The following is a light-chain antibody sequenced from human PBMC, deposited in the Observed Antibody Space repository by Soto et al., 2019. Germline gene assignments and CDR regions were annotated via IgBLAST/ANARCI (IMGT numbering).Light chain of an antibody. CDR3: HQYGSSPYT. J-gene: IGKJ2*01. CDR1: QSVSSSY. Sequence: IVLTQSPGTLSLSPGERATLSCRASQSVSSSYLAWYQQKPGQAPRLLIYGASSRATGIPDRFSGSGSGTDFTLTISRLEPEDFAVYYCHQYGSSPYTFGQGTKVDIK. CDR2: GAS. V-gene: IGKV3-20*01.